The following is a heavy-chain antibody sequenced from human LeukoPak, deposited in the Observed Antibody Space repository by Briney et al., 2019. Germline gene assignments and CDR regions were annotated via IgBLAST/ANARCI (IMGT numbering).Heavy chain of an antibody. CDR3: ARTQVVPAANRGYYFDY. J-gene: IGHJ4*02. CDR2: ISSSSSTI. D-gene: IGHD2-2*01. V-gene: IGHV3-48*04. Sequence: QPGGSLRLSCAASGFTFSSYSMNWVRQAPGKGLEWVSYISSSSSTIYYADSVKGRFTISRDNAKNSLYLQMNSLRAEDTAVYYCARTQVVPAANRGYYFDYWGQGTLVTVSS. CDR1: GFTFSSYS.